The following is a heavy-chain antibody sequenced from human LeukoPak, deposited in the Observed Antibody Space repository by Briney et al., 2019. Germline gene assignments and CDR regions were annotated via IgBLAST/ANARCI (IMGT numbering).Heavy chain of an antibody. Sequence: GGSLRLSCAASGFTFNRYGMHWVRQAPGKGLEWVAVISYDGGNKYYADSVKGRFAISRDNSKNTLYLQMNRLRLEDTAVYYCAKAQSSSSWSDFDYWGQGALVTVSS. J-gene: IGHJ4*02. CDR1: GFTFNRYG. V-gene: IGHV3-30*18. D-gene: IGHD6-13*01. CDR3: AKAQSSSSWSDFDY. CDR2: ISYDGGNK.